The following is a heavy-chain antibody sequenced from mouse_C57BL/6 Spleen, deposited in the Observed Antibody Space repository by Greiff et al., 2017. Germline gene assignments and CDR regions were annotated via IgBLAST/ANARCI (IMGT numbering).Heavy chain of an antibody. D-gene: IGHD1-1*01. Sequence: DVMLVESGGGLVKPGGSLKLSCAASGFTFSDYGMHWVRQAPEKGLEWVAYISSGSSTIYYADTVKGRFTISRDNAKNTLFLQMTSLRSEDTAMYYCARETTVVFDYWGQGTTLTVSS. CDR1: GFTFSDYG. CDR2: ISSGSSTI. V-gene: IGHV5-17*01. CDR3: ARETTVVFDY. J-gene: IGHJ2*01.